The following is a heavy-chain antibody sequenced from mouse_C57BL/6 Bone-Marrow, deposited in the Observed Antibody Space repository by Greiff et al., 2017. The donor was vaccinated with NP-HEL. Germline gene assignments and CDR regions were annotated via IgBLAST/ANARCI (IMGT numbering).Heavy chain of an antibody. CDR1: GFTFSDYY. CDR2: ISNGGGST. CDR3: ASPYSNYAWFAY. J-gene: IGHJ3*01. D-gene: IGHD2-5*01. V-gene: IGHV5-12*01. Sequence: EVQVVESGGGLVQPGGSLKLSCAASGFTFSDYYMYWVRQTPEKRLEWVAYISNGGGSTYYPDTVKGRFTISRDNAKNTLYLQMSRLKSEDTAMYYCASPYSNYAWFAYWGQGTLVTVSA.